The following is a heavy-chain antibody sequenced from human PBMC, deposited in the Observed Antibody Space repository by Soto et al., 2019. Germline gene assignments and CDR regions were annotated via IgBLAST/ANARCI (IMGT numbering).Heavy chain of an antibody. V-gene: IGHV1-3*01. J-gene: IGHJ6*03. CDR1: GYTFTSYA. Sequence: ASVKGSCKASGYTFTSYAMHWVRQAPGQRLEWMGWINAGNGNTKYSQKLQGRVTMTTDTSTSTAYMELRSLRSDDTAVYYCARARGIFGVVITPQINYYYYMDVWGKGTTVTVSS. D-gene: IGHD3-3*01. CDR3: ARARGIFGVVITPQINYYYYMDV. CDR2: INAGNGNT.